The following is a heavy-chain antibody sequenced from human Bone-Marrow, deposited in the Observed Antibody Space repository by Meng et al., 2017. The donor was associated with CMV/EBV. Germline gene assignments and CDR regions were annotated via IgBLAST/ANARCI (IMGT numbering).Heavy chain of an antibody. Sequence: LRLSCAGFGFTFRVYHMKWVRQAPGKGLEWVSLISRNGNDIYYADSVKGRFNISRDKAKNSRYLQMNSLRAEDTAVYYCARIDYFDYWGQGTLVTVSS. J-gene: IGHJ4*02. CDR2: ISRNGNDI. D-gene: IGHD3-22*01. V-gene: IGHV3-21*01. CDR3: ARIDYFDY. CDR1: GFTFRVYH.